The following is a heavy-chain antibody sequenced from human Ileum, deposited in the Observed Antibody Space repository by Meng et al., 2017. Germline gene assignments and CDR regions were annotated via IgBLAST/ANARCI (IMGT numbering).Heavy chain of an antibody. V-gene: IGHV4-39*01. Sequence: QLQLHESGPGLVKPSETLSLTCAVSGDSIRYSSYYWGWVRQPPGQGLEWIGSIYYNGNTYYSPSLKSRASISVDTSKNQFSLKLSSVTTADTAVYYCARPAVTTALGGFDYWGQGTLVTVSS. J-gene: IGHJ4*02. CDR2: IYYNGNT. CDR1: GDSIRYSSYY. D-gene: IGHD3-16*01. CDR3: ARPAVTTALGGFDY.